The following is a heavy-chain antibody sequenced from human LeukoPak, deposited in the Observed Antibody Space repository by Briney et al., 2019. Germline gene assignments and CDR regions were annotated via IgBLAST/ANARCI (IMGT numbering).Heavy chain of an antibody. CDR3: ARDRGGYDIYFAFDI. J-gene: IGHJ3*02. D-gene: IGHD3-9*01. Sequence: GGSLRLSCAASGFTFSSYAMSWVRQAPGKGLEWVSAISGSGGSTYYADSVKGRFTISRNNAKNSLYLQMNSLRAEDTAVYYCARDRGGYDIYFAFDIWGQGTMVTVSS. V-gene: IGHV3-23*01. CDR1: GFTFSSYA. CDR2: ISGSGGST.